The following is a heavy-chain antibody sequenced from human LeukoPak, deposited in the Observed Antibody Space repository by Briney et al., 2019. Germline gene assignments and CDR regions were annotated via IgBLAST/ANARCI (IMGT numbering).Heavy chain of an antibody. CDR2: INPNSGGT. V-gene: IGHV1-2*02. D-gene: IGHD1-7*01. CDR3: ARGPFPPLELLADYYYYYYGMDV. CDR1: GYTFTGYY. J-gene: IGHJ6*02. Sequence: AASVKVSCKASGYTFTGYYMHWVRQAPGQGLEWMGWINPNSGGTNYAQKFQGRVTMTRDTSISTAYMELSRLRSDDTAVYYCARGPFPPLELLADYYYYYYGMDVWGQGTTVTVSS.